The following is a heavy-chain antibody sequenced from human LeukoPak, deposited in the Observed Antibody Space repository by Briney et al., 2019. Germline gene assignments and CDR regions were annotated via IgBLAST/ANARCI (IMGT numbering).Heavy chain of an antibody. Sequence: GGSLRLSXAASGFTFSSYSMNWVRQAPGKGLEWVSSISSSSSYIYYADSVKGRFTISRDNAKNSLYLQMNSLRAEDTAVYYCARDQDSYGQDYYDSSGYYRWGQGTLVTVSS. D-gene: IGHD3-22*01. CDR1: GFTFSSYS. J-gene: IGHJ4*02. CDR2: ISSSSSYI. V-gene: IGHV3-21*01. CDR3: ARDQDSYGQDYYDSSGYYR.